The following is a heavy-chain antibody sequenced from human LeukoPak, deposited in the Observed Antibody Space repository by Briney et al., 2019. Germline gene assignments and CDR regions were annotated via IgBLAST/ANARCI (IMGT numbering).Heavy chain of an antibody. J-gene: IGHJ6*03. CDR3: ARAPRDRGYCGATSCFEYMDV. Sequence: NPAETLSLTCTLSGASFKMYYGMGLRQPPGKGREWRAYISYKGNTKYNPPLKSRITISVDTSKTPSSLKVTSVPAADTAVYYCARAPRDRGYCGATSCFEYMDVWGRGTTVTISS. CDR2: ISYKGNT. CDR1: GASFKMYY. V-gene: IGHV4-59*12. D-gene: IGHD2-2*01.